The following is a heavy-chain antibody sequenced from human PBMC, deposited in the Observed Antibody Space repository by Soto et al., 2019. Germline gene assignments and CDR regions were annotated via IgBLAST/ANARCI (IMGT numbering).Heavy chain of an antibody. Sequence: SETLSLTCTVSGGSISSYYWSWIRQPPGKGLEWIGYIYYSGTTYYNPSLKSRVTISMDTSRNQFSLKLRSVTAADTAVYFCATLRGLGVVSPYFDYRGQRLMVTVS. V-gene: IGHV4-59*04. D-gene: IGHD3-10*01. J-gene: IGHJ4*01. CDR3: ATLRGLGVVSPYFDY. CDR2: IYYSGTT. CDR1: GGSISSYY.